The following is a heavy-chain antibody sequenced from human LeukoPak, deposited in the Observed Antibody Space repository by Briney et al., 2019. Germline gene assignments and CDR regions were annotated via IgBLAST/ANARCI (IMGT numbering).Heavy chain of an antibody. V-gene: IGHV3-30*18. J-gene: IGHJ4*02. CDR2: ISYDGSNK. CDR3: AKGGYSSGWYFDY. Sequence: GGSLRLSCAATGFTFSSYGMHWVRQAQGKGLEWVAVISYDGSNKYYADSVKGRFTISRDNSKNTLYLQMNSLRAEDTAVYYCAKGGYSSGWYFDYWGQGTLVTVSS. CDR1: GFTFSSYG. D-gene: IGHD6-19*01.